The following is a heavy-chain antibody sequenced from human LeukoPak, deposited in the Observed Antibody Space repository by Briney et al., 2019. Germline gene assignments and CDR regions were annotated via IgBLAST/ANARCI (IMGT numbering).Heavy chain of an antibody. CDR3: ARGIPGTGYSSRGYYYGTDV. CDR2: INHSGST. D-gene: IGHD6-13*01. V-gene: IGHV4-34*01. Sequence: PSETLSLTCAVYGGSFSGYYWSWIRQPPGKGLEWIGVINHSGSTNYNPSLKSRVTISVDTSKNQFSLKLSSVTAADTAVYYCARGIPGTGYSSRGYYYGTDVWGQGTTVSVSS. CDR1: GGSFSGYY. J-gene: IGHJ6*02.